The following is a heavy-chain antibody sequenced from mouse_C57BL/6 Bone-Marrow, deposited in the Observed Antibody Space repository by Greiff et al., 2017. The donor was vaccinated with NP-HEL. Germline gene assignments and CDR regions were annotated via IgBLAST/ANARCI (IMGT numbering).Heavy chain of an antibody. J-gene: IGHJ3*01. CDR2: IISDGGST. D-gene: IGHD3-2*02. CDR3: ARDSSGYGFAY. V-gene: IGHV5-2*01. Sequence: EVKVVESGGGLVQPGESLKLSCESNEYEFPSHDMSWVRKTPERSLELVAAIISDGGSTYYPDTMERRFIISRDNTKKTLYLQMSSLRSEDTALYYCARDSSGYGFAYWGQGTLVTVSA. CDR1: EYEFPSHD.